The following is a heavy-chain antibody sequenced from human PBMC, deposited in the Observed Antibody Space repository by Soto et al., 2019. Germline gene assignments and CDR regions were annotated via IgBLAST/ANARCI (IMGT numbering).Heavy chain of an antibody. CDR3: ARDEYQLLSSVSWFEC. Sequence: SETLSLTCTVSGGSISDDSYWSWIRPTPGKGLEWIGYIYHTGNTYYNPSLRSRVSISVDKSKSQFSLKLISVTAADTAVYFCARDEYQLLSSVSWFECWGQETPVSVSS. V-gene: IGHV4-30-4*01. CDR2: IYHTGNT. CDR1: GGSISDDSY. D-gene: IGHD2-2*01. J-gene: IGHJ5*01.